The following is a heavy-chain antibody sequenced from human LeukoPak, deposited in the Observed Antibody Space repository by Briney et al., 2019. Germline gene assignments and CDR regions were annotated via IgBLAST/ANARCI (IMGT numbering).Heavy chain of an antibody. CDR3: ARDRYTRRYFDY. J-gene: IGHJ4*02. V-gene: IGHV3-48*01. D-gene: IGHD6-13*01. CDR1: GFTFSGYS. Sequence: PGGSLRLSCAASGFTFSGYSLNWVSQAPGKGLEWVSYIISSSSTIYYADSVKGRFTISRDNAKNSLYLQMNSLRAEDTAVYYCARDRYTRRYFDYWGQGTLVTVSS. CDR2: IISSSSTI.